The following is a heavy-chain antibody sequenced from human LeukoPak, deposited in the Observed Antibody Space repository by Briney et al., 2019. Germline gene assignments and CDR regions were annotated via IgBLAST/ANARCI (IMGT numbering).Heavy chain of an antibody. CDR2: MKGDGSEI. CDR3: ARDTRGSWPGWFDP. J-gene: IGHJ5*02. Sequence: GGSLRLSCAASGFIFSTYWMMWARQAPGKGLEWVANMKGDGSEIHYVDSVRGRFTISRDNAKNTLYLQMNSLRAEDTAVYYCARDTRGSWPGWFDPWGQGTLVTVSS. CDR1: GFIFSTYW. V-gene: IGHV3-7*01. D-gene: IGHD1-26*01.